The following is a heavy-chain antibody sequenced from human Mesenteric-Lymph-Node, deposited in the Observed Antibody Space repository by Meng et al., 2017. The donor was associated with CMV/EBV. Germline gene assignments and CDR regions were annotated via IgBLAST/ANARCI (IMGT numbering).Heavy chain of an antibody. CDR2: ISGRGTST. Sequence: GGSLRLSCAASGFTFNDYAMSWVRQAPGKGLEWVSDISGRGTSTHYADSVKGRFIISRDNSKNTLYVQMNSLRAEDTAVYYCAKADYGGSPTDYWGQGTQVTVSS. J-gene: IGHJ4*02. CDR1: GFTFNDYA. CDR3: AKADYGGSPTDY. V-gene: IGHV3-23*01. D-gene: IGHD4/OR15-4a*01.